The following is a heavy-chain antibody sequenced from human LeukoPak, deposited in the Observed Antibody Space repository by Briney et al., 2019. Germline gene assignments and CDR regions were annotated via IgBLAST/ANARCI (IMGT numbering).Heavy chain of an antibody. CDR2: MNPNSGNT. D-gene: IGHD2-2*01. CDR1: GYTFTSYD. J-gene: IGHJ4*02. Sequence: ASVKVSCKASGYTFTSYDINWVRQATGQGLEWMGWMNPNSGNTGYVQKFQGRVTMTRNTTISTAYMELSSLRSDDTAVYYCARWGCTTISCYSRYWGQGTLVTVSS. CDR3: ARWGCTTISCYSRY. V-gene: IGHV1-8*01.